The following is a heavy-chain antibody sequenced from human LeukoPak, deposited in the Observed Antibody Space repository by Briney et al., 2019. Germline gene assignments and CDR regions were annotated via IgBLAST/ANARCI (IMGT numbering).Heavy chain of an antibody. CDR2: IYYSGST. D-gene: IGHD6-25*01. CDR1: GGSISSYF. Sequence: SETLSLTCTVSGGSISSYFWSWIRQPPGKGLEWIGYIYYSGSTNYNPSLKSRVTISVDTSKNQFSLKLSSVTAADTAVYYCASARLGSGLEGAFDIWAQGTMVTISS. CDR3: ASARLGSGLEGAFDI. J-gene: IGHJ3*02. V-gene: IGHV4-59*01.